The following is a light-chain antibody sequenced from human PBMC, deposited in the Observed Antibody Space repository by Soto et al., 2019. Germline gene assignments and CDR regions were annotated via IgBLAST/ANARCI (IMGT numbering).Light chain of an antibody. J-gene: IGKJ1*01. CDR2: DAS. CDR3: QQYNSYST. CDR1: QSIRSY. V-gene: IGKV1-5*01. Sequence: DIQLTQSPSSLSASVGDKVTITCRASQSIRSYLNWVQQKPGKAPKLLIYDASSLESGVPSRFSGSGSGTEFTLAISSLQPEDFASYYCQQYNSYSTFGQGTKVDIK.